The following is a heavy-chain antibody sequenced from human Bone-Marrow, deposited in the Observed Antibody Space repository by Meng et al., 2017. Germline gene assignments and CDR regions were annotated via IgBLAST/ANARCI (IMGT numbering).Heavy chain of an antibody. CDR2: ISYDGSYK. J-gene: IGHJ4*02. CDR3: AKETSDSSAFYRYDI. CDR1: GFIFSDYS. V-gene: IGHV3-30*18. D-gene: IGHD3-22*01. Sequence: VQVLESGGDLVQPGGSLRLSCAASGFIFSDYSMSWVRQAPGKGLEWVAVISYDGSYKNYADSVKGRFTISRDNSKNTLYLQMDSLRAEDTAVYYCAKETSDSSAFYRYDIWGQGSLVTVSS.